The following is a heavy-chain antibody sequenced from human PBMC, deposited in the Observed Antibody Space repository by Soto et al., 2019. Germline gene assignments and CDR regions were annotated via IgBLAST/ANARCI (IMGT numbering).Heavy chain of an antibody. D-gene: IGHD2-15*01. V-gene: IGHV3-23*01. CDR1: GFTFSSYA. CDR2: ISGSGGST. J-gene: IGHJ4*02. CDR3: AKDLTPFNIVVVVAAPWGGY. Sequence: VQLLESGGGLVQPGGSLRLSCAASGFTFSSYAMSWVRQAPGKGLEWVSAISGSGGSTYYADSVKGRFTISRDNSKNTLYLQMNSLRAEDTAVYYCAKDLTPFNIVVVVAAPWGGYWGQGTLVTVSS.